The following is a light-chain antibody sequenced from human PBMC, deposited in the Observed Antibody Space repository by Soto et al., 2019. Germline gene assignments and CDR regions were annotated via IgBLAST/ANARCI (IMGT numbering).Light chain of an antibody. V-gene: IGLV1-44*01. CDR3: ATWDDSLNGYV. CDR2: SNN. J-gene: IGLJ1*01. CDR1: SSNVGSNA. Sequence: VLTQPPSASESPGQRVTISCSGSSSNVGSNAVNWYQQLPGTAPTLLIYSNNERLSGVPDRFSGSKSGTSASLAISGLQSEDEADYYCATWDDSLNGYVFGTGTKVTVL.